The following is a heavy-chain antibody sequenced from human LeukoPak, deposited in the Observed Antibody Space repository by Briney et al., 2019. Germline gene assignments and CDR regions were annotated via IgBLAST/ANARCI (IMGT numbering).Heavy chain of an antibody. CDR1: GGSISSSHYY. CDR3: ARQISDYYYYYIDV. Sequence: SETLSLTCTVSGGSISSSHYYWGWIRQPPGKGLEWIGTIYYSGTTYYNPSLESRATMSEDTSKNQFSLTLRSVTATDTAVYYCARQISDYYYYYIDVWGKGTTVTVSS. D-gene: IGHD3-3*01. CDR2: IYYSGTT. J-gene: IGHJ6*03. V-gene: IGHV4-39*01.